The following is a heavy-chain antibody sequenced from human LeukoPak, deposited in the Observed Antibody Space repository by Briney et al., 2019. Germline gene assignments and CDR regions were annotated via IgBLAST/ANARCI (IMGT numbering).Heavy chain of an antibody. CDR3: ARDRRDNWNGDAFDI. D-gene: IGHD1-1*01. CDR2: ISVSGSTT. V-gene: IGHV3-23*01. J-gene: IGHJ3*02. Sequence: PGGSLRLSCAASGFSFSSYAMSWVRQGPGKGLEWVSAISVSGSTTYYADSVKGRFTISRDNSANTLYLQMNSLRAEDTAVYYCARDRRDNWNGDAFDIWGQGTMVTVSS. CDR1: GFSFSSYA.